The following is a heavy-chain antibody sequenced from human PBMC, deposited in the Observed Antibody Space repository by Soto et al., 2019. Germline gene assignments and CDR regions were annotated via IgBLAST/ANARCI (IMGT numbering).Heavy chain of an antibody. Sequence: PGGSLRLSCTASGFTFGDYAMSWFRQAPGKGLEWVGFIRSKAYGGTTENAASVKGRFTISRDDSKSIAYLQMNSLKTEDTAVYYCTAERSLPADYWGQGTLVTVSS. J-gene: IGHJ4*02. D-gene: IGHD2-15*01. V-gene: IGHV3-49*03. CDR2: IRSKAYGGTT. CDR3: TAERSLPADY. CDR1: GFTFGDYA.